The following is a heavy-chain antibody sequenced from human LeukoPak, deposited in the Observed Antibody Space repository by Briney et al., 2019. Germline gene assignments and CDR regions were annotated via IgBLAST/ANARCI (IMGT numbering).Heavy chain of an antibody. V-gene: IGHV3-53*01. J-gene: IGHJ6*02. CDR1: GFTVISNY. CDR2: IYIGDST. Sequence: GGSLRLSCAASGFTVISNYMTWVRQAPGKGLEWVSVIYIGDSTDYADSVKGHFTISRDNSKNTLYLQMNSLRAEDTAVYYCAKYRYGSSYYGMDVWGQGTTVTVSS. D-gene: IGHD5-18*01. CDR3: AKYRYGSSYYGMDV.